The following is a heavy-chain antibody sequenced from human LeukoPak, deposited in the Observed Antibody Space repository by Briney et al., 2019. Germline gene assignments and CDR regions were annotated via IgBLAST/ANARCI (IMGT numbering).Heavy chain of an antibody. CDR1: GFTFSSYN. V-gene: IGHV3-21*01. Sequence: GGSLRLSCAASGFTFSSYNMNWGRQAPGKGLEWVSSISSSSSYIYYADSVKGRFTISRDNAKNSLYLQMNSLRAEDTAVYYCASWDPRCAVAGSTFDYWGQGTLVTVSS. J-gene: IGHJ4*02. CDR3: ASWDPRCAVAGSTFDY. CDR2: ISSSSSYI. D-gene: IGHD6-13*01.